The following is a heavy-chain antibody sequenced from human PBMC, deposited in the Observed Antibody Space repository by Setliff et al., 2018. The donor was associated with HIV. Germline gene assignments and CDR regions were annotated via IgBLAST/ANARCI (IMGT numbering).Heavy chain of an antibody. CDR1: GFTFSVYG. J-gene: IGHJ3*01. V-gene: IGHV3-33*01. D-gene: IGHD2-21*02. CDR2: IWYDGGRK. CDR3: ARGQFRLRPDSLDL. Sequence: PGGSLRLSCEGSGFTFSVYGMHWVRQAPGKGLEWVAVIWYDGGRKHYADSVKGRFTISRDDSNNTLYLQLNSLRAEDTAVYYCARGQFRLRPDSLDLWGRGTLVTVSS.